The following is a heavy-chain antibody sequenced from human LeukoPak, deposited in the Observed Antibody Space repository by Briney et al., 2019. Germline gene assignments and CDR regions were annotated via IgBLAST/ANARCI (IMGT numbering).Heavy chain of an antibody. D-gene: IGHD3-10*01. V-gene: IGHV1-8*02. Sequence: EASVKVSCKASDYTFTSYGISWVRQAPGQGLEWMGWMNPNSGNTGYAQKFQGRVTMTRNTSISTAYMELSSLRSEDTAVYYCARGFLGSGYYGSGSYYFLDYWGQGTLVTVSS. CDR1: DYTFTSYG. J-gene: IGHJ4*02. CDR2: MNPNSGNT. CDR3: ARGFLGSGYYGSGSYYFLDY.